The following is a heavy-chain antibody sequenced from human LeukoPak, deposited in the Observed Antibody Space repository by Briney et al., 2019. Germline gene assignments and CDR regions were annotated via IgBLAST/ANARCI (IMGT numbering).Heavy chain of an antibody. Sequence: GGSLRLSCAASGFTFSSYEMNWVRQAPGKGLEWVSYISSSGSTIYYADSVKGRFTISRDNAKNSLYLQMNSLRAEDTAVYYCAREDYSSGWYGPFDYWGQGTLVTVSS. CDR1: GFTFSSYE. J-gene: IGHJ4*02. V-gene: IGHV3-48*03. CDR3: AREDYSSGWYGPFDY. CDR2: ISSSGSTI. D-gene: IGHD6-19*01.